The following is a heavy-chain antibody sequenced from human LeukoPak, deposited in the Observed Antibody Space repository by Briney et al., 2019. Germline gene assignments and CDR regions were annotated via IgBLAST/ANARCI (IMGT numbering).Heavy chain of an antibody. CDR1: GTIFSGYC. Sequence: PGGSLRLSCASSGTIFSGYCMHWVRQAPGKGLVWVSCISSDGSTTRYADSVTGRFTISRDNAKHTVYVQMNSLRDEDSAVYYCARATRNAFDIWGQGTMVTVSS. J-gene: IGHJ3*02. V-gene: IGHV3-74*01. CDR3: ARATRNAFDI. CDR2: ISSDGSTT. D-gene: IGHD4-17*01.